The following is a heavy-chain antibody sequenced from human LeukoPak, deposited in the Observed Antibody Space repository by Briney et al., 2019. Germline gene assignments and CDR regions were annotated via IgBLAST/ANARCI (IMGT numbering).Heavy chain of an antibody. V-gene: IGHV1-2*02. D-gene: IGHD6-6*01. J-gene: IGHJ4*02. CDR1: GYTFTGYY. CDR3: AIGSSSIDYFDY. CDR2: INPNSGGT. Sequence: ASVKVSCKASGYTFTGYYMHWVRQAPGQGLEWMGWINPNSGGTNYAQKFQGRVTMTRDTSISTAYMELSRLRSGDTAVYYCAIGSSSIDYFDYWGQGTLVTVSS.